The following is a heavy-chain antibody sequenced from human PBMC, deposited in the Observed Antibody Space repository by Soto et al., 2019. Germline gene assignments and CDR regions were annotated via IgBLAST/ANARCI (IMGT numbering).Heavy chain of an antibody. CDR3: ARVGDRYSSGWLDY. D-gene: IGHD6-19*01. CDR1: GYTFTSYG. CDR2: ISAYNGNT. Sequence: ASVKVSCKASGYTFTSYGISWVRQAPGQGLEWMGWISAYNGNTNYAQKLQGRVTMTTDTSTSTAYKELRSLRSDDTAVYYCARVGDRYSSGWLDYWGQGTLVTVSS. J-gene: IGHJ4*02. V-gene: IGHV1-18*01.